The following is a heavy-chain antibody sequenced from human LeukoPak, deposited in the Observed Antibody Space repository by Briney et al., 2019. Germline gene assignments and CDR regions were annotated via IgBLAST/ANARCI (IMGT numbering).Heavy chain of an antibody. CDR3: ARARNNRIAAAGLLFDP. CDR2: IYYSGST. D-gene: IGHD6-13*01. J-gene: IGHJ5*02. CDR1: GGSISSYY. Sequence: SETLSLTCTVSGGSISSYYWSWIRQPPGKGLEWIGYIYYSGSTNYNPSLKSRVTISVDTSKNQFSLKLSSVTAADTAVYYCARARNNRIAAAGLLFDPWGRGTLVTVSS. V-gene: IGHV4-59*12.